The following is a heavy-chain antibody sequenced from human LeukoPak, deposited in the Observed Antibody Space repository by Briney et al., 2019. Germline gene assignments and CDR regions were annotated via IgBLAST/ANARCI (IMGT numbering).Heavy chain of an antibody. D-gene: IGHD6-13*01. V-gene: IGHV4-39*07. CDR3: AREAAAGWYYYYMDV. CDR2: IYYSGST. J-gene: IGHJ6*03. Sequence: SETLSLTCTVSGGSISSSSYYWGWIRQPPGKGLEWIGSIYYSGSTYYNPSLKSRVTISVDTSKNQFSLKLSSVTAADTAVYYCAREAAAGWYYYYMDVWGKGTTVTVSS. CDR1: GGSISSSSYY.